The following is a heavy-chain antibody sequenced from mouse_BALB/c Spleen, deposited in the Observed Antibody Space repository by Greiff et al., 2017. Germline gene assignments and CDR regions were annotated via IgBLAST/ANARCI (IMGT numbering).Heavy chain of an antibody. CDR2: IDPFNGGT. V-gene: IGHV1S135*01. D-gene: IGHD3-1*01. J-gene: IGHJ2*01. CDR3: ARKGYERNYFDY. Sequence: EVKLMESGPELMKPGASVKISCKASGYSFTSYYMHWVKQSHGKSLEWIGYIDPFNGGTSYNQKFKGKATLTVDKSSSTAYMHLSSLTSEDSAVYYCARKGYERNYFDYWGQGTTLTVSS. CDR1: GYSFTSYY.